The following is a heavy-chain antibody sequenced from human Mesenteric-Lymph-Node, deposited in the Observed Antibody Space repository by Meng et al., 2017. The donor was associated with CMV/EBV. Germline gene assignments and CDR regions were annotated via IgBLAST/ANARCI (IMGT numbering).Heavy chain of an antibody. CDR3: AKSLGYCGSPSCYTGNWFDP. Sequence: GGSLRLSCAASGFTFSSYGMHWVRQAPGKGLEWVAFIRYDGSNKYYADSVKGRFTISRDNSKNTLYLQMNSLRPEDTAVYYCAKSLGYCGSPSCYTGNWFDPWGQGTLVTVSS. CDR1: GFTFSSYG. CDR2: IRYDGSNK. D-gene: IGHD2-2*02. J-gene: IGHJ5*02. V-gene: IGHV3-30*02.